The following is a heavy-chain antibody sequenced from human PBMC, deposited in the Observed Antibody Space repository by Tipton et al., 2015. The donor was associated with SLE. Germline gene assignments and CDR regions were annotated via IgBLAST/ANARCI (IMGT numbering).Heavy chain of an antibody. CDR3: ARGSGREWFDP. J-gene: IGHJ5*02. V-gene: IGHV3-43*01. CDR1: GFTFDDYT. Sequence: SLRLSCAASGFTFDDYTMHWVRQAPGKGLEWVSLISWGGGSTYYADSVKGRFTISRDNSKNSLYLQINSLRAEDTAVYYCARGSGREWFDPWGQGTLVTVSS. D-gene: IGHD2-8*02. CDR2: ISWGGGST.